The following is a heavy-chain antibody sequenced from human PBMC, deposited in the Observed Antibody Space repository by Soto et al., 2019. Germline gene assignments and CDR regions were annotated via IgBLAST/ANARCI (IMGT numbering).Heavy chain of an antibody. V-gene: IGHV3-33*01. Sequence: QVQLVESGGGVVQPGRSLRLSCAASGFTFSSYGMHWVRQAPGKGLEWVAVIWYDGSNKYYADSVKGRFTISRDNSKNTLYLQMNSLRAEDTVVYYCARDSLYVVLAAFMDVWGKGTTVTVSS. J-gene: IGHJ6*03. CDR1: GFTFSSYG. CDR3: ARDSLYVVLAAFMDV. D-gene: IGHD2-2*01. CDR2: IWYDGSNK.